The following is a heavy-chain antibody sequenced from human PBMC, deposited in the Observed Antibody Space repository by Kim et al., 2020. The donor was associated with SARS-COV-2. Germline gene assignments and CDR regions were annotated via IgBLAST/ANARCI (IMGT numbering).Heavy chain of an antibody. CDR2: IATYNSDI. V-gene: IGHV1-18*01. CDR1: GYTFTNHG. J-gene: IGHJ4*02. CDR3: ARDGGRAAGGYDF. D-gene: IGHD6-13*01. Sequence: ASVKVSCQASGYTFTNHGITWVRQAPGQVLEWMGWIATYNSDIAYAQNFQGRLTMVTDTTTTTAHMELRGLTSDDTAIYYCARDGGRAAGGYDFWGQGTL.